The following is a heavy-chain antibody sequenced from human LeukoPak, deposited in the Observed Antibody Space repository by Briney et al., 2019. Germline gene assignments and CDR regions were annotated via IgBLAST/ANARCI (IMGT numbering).Heavy chain of an antibody. J-gene: IGHJ4*02. CDR3: ARGWTIGSYPFDY. CDR1: GGAITNYY. CDR2: IYYTGST. D-gene: IGHD1-26*01. V-gene: IGHV4-59*01. Sequence: SETLSLTCGVSGGAITNYYWNWIRQAPGKGLEWLGYIYYTGSTTYNPSVKSRITISLDTSKKQISLKLRSVTAADTAVYYCARGWTIGSYPFDYWGQGTLVTVSS.